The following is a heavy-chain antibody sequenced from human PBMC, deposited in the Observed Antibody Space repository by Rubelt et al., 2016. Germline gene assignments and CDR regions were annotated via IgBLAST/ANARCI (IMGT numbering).Heavy chain of an antibody. CDR3: ARVSSGTAGCWLGP. V-gene: IGHV1-18*01. CDR2: ISAYNDHT. J-gene: IGHJ5*02. Sequence: QLQLVQSGAEVKKPGASVKVSCKASGYTFTSYGLSWVRQAPGQGLEWLGWISAYNDHTNYAQNKGRESHGVGTSTQGIARSAADMELRGRRSDAAARYAWARVSSGTAGCWLGPWGQGGVVTVTS. CDR1: GYTFTSYG. D-gene: IGHD2-8*02.